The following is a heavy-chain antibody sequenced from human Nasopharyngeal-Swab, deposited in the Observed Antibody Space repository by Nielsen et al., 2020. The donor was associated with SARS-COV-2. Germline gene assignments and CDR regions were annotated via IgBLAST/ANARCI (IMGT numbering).Heavy chain of an antibody. CDR2: INPSGGST. CDR1: GYTFTSYY. J-gene: IGHJ4*02. D-gene: IGHD2-2*01. CDR3: AREHIVVVPAAEWDY. Sequence: ASVKVSCKASGYTFTSYYMHWVRRAPGQGLEWMGIINPSGGSTSYAQKFQGRVTMTRDTSTSTVYMELSSLRSEDTAVYYCAREHIVVVPAAEWDYWGQGTLVTVSS. V-gene: IGHV1-46*01.